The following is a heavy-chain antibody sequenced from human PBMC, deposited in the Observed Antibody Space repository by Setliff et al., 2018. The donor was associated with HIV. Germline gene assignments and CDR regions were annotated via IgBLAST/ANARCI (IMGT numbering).Heavy chain of an antibody. J-gene: IGHJ3*02. CDR2: ISGSGGNT. V-gene: IGHV3-23*01. D-gene: IGHD3-22*01. Sequence: GGSLRLSCAASGFTFMNYAMSWVRQAPGKGLAWVSTISGSGGNTYYADSVKGRFTISRDSSKNTLNLQMNSLRVEDTALYYCARSHYDSRGYYYRGDAFDIWGLGTMVTVSS. CDR3: ARSHYDSRGYYYRGDAFDI. CDR1: GFTFMNYA.